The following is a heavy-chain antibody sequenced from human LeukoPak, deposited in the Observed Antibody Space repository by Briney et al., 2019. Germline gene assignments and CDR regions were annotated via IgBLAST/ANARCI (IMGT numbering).Heavy chain of an antibody. J-gene: IGHJ4*02. D-gene: IGHD6-6*01. CDR2: ISSTSSAK. CDR1: GFTLSNYC. CDR3: ARGGAARPDY. Sequence: GGSLRLSCAVSGFTLSNYCMNWVRQAPGTGLEWVSYISSTSSAKNYADSVKGRFTISRDNAKKLLYLQMNSLRVEDTPVYFCARGGAARPDYWGQGTLVTVSS. V-gene: IGHV3-48*01.